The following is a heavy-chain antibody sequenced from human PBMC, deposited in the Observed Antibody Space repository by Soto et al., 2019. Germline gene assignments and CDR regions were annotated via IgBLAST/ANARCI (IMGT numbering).Heavy chain of an antibody. CDR1: GFTFSNFG. V-gene: IGHV3-30*18. CDR2: ISYDGGHQ. D-gene: IGHD3-10*02. Sequence: VQLVESGGGVVQPGRSLRLSCAGSGFTFSNFGMHWVRQAPGKGLEWVAAISYDGGHQYYANSMKGRFTIFRDNSKNTLSLEMNSLRPEDTAGYYCVKGSWTDYYVHGWGQGTLVTVSS. J-gene: IGHJ4*02. CDR3: VKGSWTDYYVHG.